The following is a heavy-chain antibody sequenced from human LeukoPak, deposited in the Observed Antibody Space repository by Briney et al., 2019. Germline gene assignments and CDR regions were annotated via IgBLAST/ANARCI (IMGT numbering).Heavy chain of an antibody. Sequence: ASVKVSCKVSGYTLTELSMHWVRQAPGKGLEWMGGFDPEDGETIYAQKFQGRVTMTEDTSTDTAYMELSSLRSEDTAVYYRATGPLILTGYQGYFDYWGQGTLVTVSS. J-gene: IGHJ4*02. D-gene: IGHD3-9*01. CDR1: GYTLTELS. V-gene: IGHV1-24*01. CDR3: ATGPLILTGYQGYFDY. CDR2: FDPEDGET.